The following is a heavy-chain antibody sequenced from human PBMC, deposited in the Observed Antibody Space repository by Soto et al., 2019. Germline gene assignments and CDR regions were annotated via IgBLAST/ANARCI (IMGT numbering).Heavy chain of an antibody. CDR3: AAPTPAGYYGMDV. Sequence: ASVKVSCKASGFTFTSSAVQWVRQARGQRLEWMGWIVVGSGNTNYAQKFQERVTITRDMSTSTAYMELSSLRSEDTAVYYCAAPTPAGYYGMDVWGQGTTVTVSS. CDR2: IVVGSGNT. V-gene: IGHV1-58*01. CDR1: GFTFTSSA. J-gene: IGHJ6*02.